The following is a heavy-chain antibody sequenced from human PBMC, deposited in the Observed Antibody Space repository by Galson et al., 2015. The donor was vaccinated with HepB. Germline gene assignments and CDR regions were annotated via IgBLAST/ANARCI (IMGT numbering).Heavy chain of an antibody. Sequence: SLRLSCAASGFTFSSYAMNWVRQAPGKGLEWVAGIGGSGGGPYYADSVKGRFTISRDNSKNTVSLQMNSLGVEDAAIYYCAKDSFRSSGDVDHWGQGTRVTVSS. J-gene: IGHJ4*02. V-gene: IGHV3-23*01. CDR1: GFTFSSYA. CDR2: IGGSGGGP. CDR3: AKDSFRSSGDVDH. D-gene: IGHD6-19*01.